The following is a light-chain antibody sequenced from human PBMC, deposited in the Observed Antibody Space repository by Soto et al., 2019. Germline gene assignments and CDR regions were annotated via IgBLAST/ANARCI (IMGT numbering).Light chain of an antibody. J-gene: IGKJ1*01. Sequence: DIQMTQSPSTLSASVGDRVIITCRASQSIRSRLAWFQQKPGKAPKLLIYDASSLESGVPSRFSGSGSGTEFTLAISSLQPDDFATYYCQQYNSYPWTFGQGTKVDIK. V-gene: IGKV1-5*01. CDR1: QSIRSR. CDR3: QQYNSYPWT. CDR2: DAS.